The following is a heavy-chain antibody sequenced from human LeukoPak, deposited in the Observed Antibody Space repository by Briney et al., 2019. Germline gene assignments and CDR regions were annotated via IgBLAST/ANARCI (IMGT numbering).Heavy chain of an antibody. Sequence: PSETLSLTCTVSGGSISSYYWSWIRQPPGKGLEWIGYIYYSGSTNYNPSLKSRVTISVDTSKNQFSLKLSSVTAADTAVYYCARHIVVPAAMNFDYWGQGTLVTVSS. J-gene: IGHJ4*02. CDR1: GGSISSYY. D-gene: IGHD2-2*01. CDR3: ARHIVVPAAMNFDY. CDR2: IYYSGST. V-gene: IGHV4-59*08.